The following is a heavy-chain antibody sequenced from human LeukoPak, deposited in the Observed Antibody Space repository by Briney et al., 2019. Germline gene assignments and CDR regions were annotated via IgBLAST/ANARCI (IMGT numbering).Heavy chain of an antibody. Sequence: SETLSLTCTVSGGSISDYYWSWIRQPPGKGLEWIGYIYYSGSTNYNPSLKSRVTISVDTSKNQFSLQLNSVTPEDTAVYYCAREAAAAGKGDDAFDIWGQGTMVTVSS. V-gene: IGHV4-59*12. J-gene: IGHJ3*02. CDR1: GGSISDYY. CDR3: AREAAAAGKGDDAFDI. D-gene: IGHD6-13*01. CDR2: IYYSGST.